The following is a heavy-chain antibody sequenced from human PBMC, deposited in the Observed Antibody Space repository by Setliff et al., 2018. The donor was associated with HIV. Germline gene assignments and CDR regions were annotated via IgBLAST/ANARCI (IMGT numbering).Heavy chain of an antibody. CDR3: VGSTIAAAVYYYYYYMDV. CDR1: GGSISSSSYY. J-gene: IGHJ6*03. Sequence: SETLSLTCTVSGGSISSSSYYWGWIRQPPGKGLEWIGSIYYSGSTYANPSLKSRVTISVDTSKNQFSLNLSYVTAADTAVYYCVGSTIAAAVYYYYYYMDVWGKGTTVTVS. V-gene: IGHV4-39*01. CDR2: IYYSGST. D-gene: IGHD6-13*01.